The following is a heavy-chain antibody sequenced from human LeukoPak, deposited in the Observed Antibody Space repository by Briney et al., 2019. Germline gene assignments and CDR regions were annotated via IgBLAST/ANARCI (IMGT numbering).Heavy chain of an antibody. Sequence: PGGSLRLSCAASGFTFSSYEMNWVRQAPGKGLERVSYISSSGSTIYYADSVKGRFTISRDNAKNSLYLQMNCLRAEDTALYYCATYYDILTGYHFDYWGQGTLVTVSS. CDR1: GFTFSSYE. D-gene: IGHD3-9*01. V-gene: IGHV3-48*03. J-gene: IGHJ4*02. CDR3: ATYYDILTGYHFDY. CDR2: ISSSGSTI.